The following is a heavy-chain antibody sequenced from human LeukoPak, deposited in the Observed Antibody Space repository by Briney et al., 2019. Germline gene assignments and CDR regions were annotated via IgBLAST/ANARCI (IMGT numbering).Heavy chain of an antibody. V-gene: IGHV1-2*02. J-gene: IGHJ4*02. D-gene: IGHD2-2*01. CDR2: INPNSGGT. CDR1: GYTFTGYY. Sequence: ASVKVSCKASGYTFTGYYMHWVRQAPGQGLEWMGWINPNSGGTNYAQKFQGRVTMTRDTSISTAYMEPSRLRSDDTAVYYCARDLYCSSTSCQKTLYYWGQGTLVTVSS. CDR3: ARDLYCSSTSCQKTLYY.